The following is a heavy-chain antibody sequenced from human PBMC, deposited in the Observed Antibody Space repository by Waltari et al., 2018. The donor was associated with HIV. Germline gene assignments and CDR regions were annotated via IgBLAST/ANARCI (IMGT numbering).Heavy chain of an antibody. Sequence: QVQLVQSGAEVKKPGSSVKVSCKASGGTFSSYAISWVRQAPGQGLEWMGGIIPIFGTANYAQKFQGRVTITADESTSTAYMELSSLRSEDTAVYYCAREETVVKRAYYYGMDVWGQGTTVTVSS. CDR2: IIPIFGTA. D-gene: IGHD2-15*01. CDR3: AREETVVKRAYYYGMDV. CDR1: GGTFSSYA. V-gene: IGHV1-69*01. J-gene: IGHJ6*02.